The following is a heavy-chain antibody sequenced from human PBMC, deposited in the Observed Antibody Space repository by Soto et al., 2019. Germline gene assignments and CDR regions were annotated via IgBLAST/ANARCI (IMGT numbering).Heavy chain of an antibody. V-gene: IGHV1-2*04. CDR3: ARSEIGSYFLDYYYYGMDV. J-gene: IGHJ6*02. CDR2: INPNSGGT. D-gene: IGHD1-26*01. Sequence: AASVKVSCKASGYTFTSYGISWVRQAPGQGLEWMGWINPNSGGTNYPQKFQGWVTMTRDTSISTAYMELSRLRSDDTAVYYCARSEIGSYFLDYYYYGMDVWGQGTTVTVSS. CDR1: GYTFTSYG.